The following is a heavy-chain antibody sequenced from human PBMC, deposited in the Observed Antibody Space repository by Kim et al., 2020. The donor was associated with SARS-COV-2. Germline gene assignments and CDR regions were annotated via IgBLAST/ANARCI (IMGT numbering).Heavy chain of an antibody. CDR3: AMPEAAETYYYYGMDV. V-gene: IGHV3-74*01. CDR2: INSDGSST. D-gene: IGHD6-25*01. J-gene: IGHJ6*02. CDR1: GFTFSSYW. Sequence: GGSLRLSCAASGFTFSSYWMHWVRQAPGKGLVWVSRINSDGSSTSYADSVKGRFTISRDNAKNTLYLQMNSLRAEDTAVYYCAMPEAAETYYYYGMDVWGQGTTVTVSS.